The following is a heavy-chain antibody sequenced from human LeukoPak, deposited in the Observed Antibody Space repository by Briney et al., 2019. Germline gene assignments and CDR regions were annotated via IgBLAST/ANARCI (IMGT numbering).Heavy chain of an antibody. J-gene: IGHJ4*02. D-gene: IGHD2-15*01. CDR3: ARHEVVVPFFDY. V-gene: IGHV4-59*08. CDR1: GGSIINSY. Sequence: SETLSLTCTVSGGSIINSYWSWIRQPPGKGLEWIGYISFGGSPNYSPSLKSRVTMSVDTSENQFSLKLSSVTAADTVVYYCARHEVVVPFFDYWGQGTLVTVSS. CDR2: ISFGGSP.